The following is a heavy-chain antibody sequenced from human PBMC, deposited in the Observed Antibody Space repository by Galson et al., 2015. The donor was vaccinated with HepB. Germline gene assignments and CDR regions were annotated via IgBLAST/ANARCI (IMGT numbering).Heavy chain of an antibody. J-gene: IGHJ5*02. CDR2: IKQDGSEK. V-gene: IGHV3-7*01. D-gene: IGHD3-22*01. Sequence: SLRLSCAASGFTFSSYWMSWVRQAPGKGLEWVANIKQDGSEKYYVDSVKGRFTISRDNAKNSLYLQMNSLRAEDTAVYYCARDPWDYDDNWIDPWGQGTLVTVSP. CDR3: ARDPWDYDDNWIDP. CDR1: GFTFSSYW.